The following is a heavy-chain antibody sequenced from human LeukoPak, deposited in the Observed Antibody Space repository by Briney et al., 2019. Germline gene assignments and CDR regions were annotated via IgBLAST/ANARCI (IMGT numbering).Heavy chain of an antibody. CDR2: ISGSGGST. V-gene: IGHV3-23*01. Sequence: PWGSLRLSCAASGFTFSSYAISWVRQVPGEGLEWASAISGSGGSTYYADSVKGRFTISRDNSKNTLYLQMNSLRAEDTAVYYCAKEYYYDSSGYHRIDYWGQGTLVTVSS. J-gene: IGHJ4*02. D-gene: IGHD3-22*01. CDR1: GFTFSSYA. CDR3: AKEYYYDSSGYHRIDY.